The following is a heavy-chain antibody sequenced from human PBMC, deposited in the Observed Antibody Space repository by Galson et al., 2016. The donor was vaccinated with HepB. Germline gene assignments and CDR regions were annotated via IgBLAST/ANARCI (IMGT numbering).Heavy chain of an antibody. CDR1: GFTFSSYW. J-gene: IGHJ5*02. CDR3: ARVNYDFWSQNEGWFDP. Sequence: SLRLSCAASGFTFSSYWMHWVRQAPGKGLVWVSRINSDGSSTSYADSVKGRFTISRDNAKNTLYLQMNSLRAEDTAVYYCARVNYDFWSQNEGWFDPWGQGTLVTVSS. CDR2: INSDGSST. D-gene: IGHD3-3*01. V-gene: IGHV3-74*01.